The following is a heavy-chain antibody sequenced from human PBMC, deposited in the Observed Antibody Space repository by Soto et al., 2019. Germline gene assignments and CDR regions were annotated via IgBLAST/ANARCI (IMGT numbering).Heavy chain of an antibody. CDR1: VFTFSPSA. J-gene: IGHJ6*02. Sequence: ASLRHACASFVFTFSPSAVIGCLHGPFNGLEFVSFVSGSSSSHIWYADSVKGRFTISRDNAKYSVYLQMNSLRAEDTAVYYCARDPDIVVPGAARSPYYYYGMDVWGQGTTVTVSS. D-gene: IGHD2-2*01. CDR2: VSGSSSSHI. V-gene: IGHV3-21*01. CDR3: ARDPDIVVPGAARSPYYYYGMDV.